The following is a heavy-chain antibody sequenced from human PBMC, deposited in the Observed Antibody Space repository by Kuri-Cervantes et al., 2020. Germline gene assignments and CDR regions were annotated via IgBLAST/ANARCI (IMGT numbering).Heavy chain of an antibody. Sequence: GESLKISCAASGFTFSSYAMHWVRQAPGKGLEWVAVISYDGSNKYYADSVKGRFTISRDNSKNTLYLQMNSLRAEDTAVYYCARDEGYYYDSSGSGSLYYYGMDVWGQGTTVTVDS. CDR1: GFTFSSYA. D-gene: IGHD3-22*01. CDR3: ARDEGYYYDSSGSGSLYYYGMDV. J-gene: IGHJ6*01. V-gene: IGHV3-30-3*01. CDR2: ISYDGSNK.